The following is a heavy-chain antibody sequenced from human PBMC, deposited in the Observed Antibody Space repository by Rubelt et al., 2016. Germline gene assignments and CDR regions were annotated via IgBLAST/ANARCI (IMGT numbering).Heavy chain of an antibody. J-gene: IGHJ3*02. Sequence: QVQVQQWGAGLLKPSETLSLTCAVYGGSLSNYYWSWIRQPPGKGLEWIGEINDSGSTNYNPSLKSRVTISVDTSKNQFPLKLSSATAADTALYYCARLGPGSTSHAFDIWGQGTMVTVSS. CDR2: INDSGST. D-gene: IGHD3-10*01. CDR1: GGSLSNYY. CDR3: ARLGPGSTSHAFDI. V-gene: IGHV4-34*01.